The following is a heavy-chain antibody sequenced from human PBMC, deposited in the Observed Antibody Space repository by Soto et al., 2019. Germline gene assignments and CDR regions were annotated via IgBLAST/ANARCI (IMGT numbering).Heavy chain of an antibody. CDR3: ARDVAASYGCDALDV. CDR2: ISFDGNYK. J-gene: IGHJ6*02. CDR1: GFTFSRYN. Sequence: QVHLVESGGGVVQPGKSLRLSCAASGFTFSRYNMQWVRQAPGKGLEWVALISFDGNYKYYADSVKGRFTVSRDNGKNTLGVEMNGLRAEDTALYYCARDVAASYGCDALDVWGQGTTVTVSS. V-gene: IGHV3-30-3*01. D-gene: IGHD6-25*01.